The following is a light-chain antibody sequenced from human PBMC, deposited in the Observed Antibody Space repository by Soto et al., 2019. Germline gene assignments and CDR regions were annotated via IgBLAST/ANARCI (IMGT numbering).Light chain of an antibody. Sequence: IVMTQSPAPLSVSPGGRPNLSCSASQSISDTLAWYQQKPGQAPRLLIYDASNRATGIPARFSGSGSGTDFTLTISSLEPEDFAVYYCQQRSNWPLLTFGGGTKVDI. CDR3: QQRSNWPLLT. V-gene: IGKV3-11*01. CDR1: QSISDT. CDR2: DAS. J-gene: IGKJ4*01.